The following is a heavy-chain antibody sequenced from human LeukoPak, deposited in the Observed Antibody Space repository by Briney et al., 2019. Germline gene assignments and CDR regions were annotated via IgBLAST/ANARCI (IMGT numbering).Heavy chain of an antibody. CDR3: ARDSHYGDYYDAFDI. CDR1: GGTFSSYA. CDR2: IIPILGIA. J-gene: IGHJ3*02. Sequence: SVKVSCKASGGTFSSYAISWVRQAPGQGLEWMGRIIPILGIANYAQKFQGRVTITADKSTSTAYMELSSLRSEDTAVYYCARDSHYGDYYDAFDIWGQGTMVTVSS. V-gene: IGHV1-69*04. D-gene: IGHD4-17*01.